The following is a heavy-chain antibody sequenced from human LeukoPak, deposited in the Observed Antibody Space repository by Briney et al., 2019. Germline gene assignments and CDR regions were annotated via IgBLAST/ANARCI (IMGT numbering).Heavy chain of an antibody. J-gene: IGHJ6*02. Sequence: GASVKVSCKASGYTFTGYYMHWVRQAPGQGLEWMGWINPNSGGTNYAQKFQGRVTMTRDTSISTAYMELSRPRSDDTAVYYCAAGELLSYYGMDVWGQGTTVTVSS. D-gene: IGHD1-26*01. CDR1: GYTFTGYY. CDR2: INPNSGGT. CDR3: AAGELLSYYGMDV. V-gene: IGHV1-2*02.